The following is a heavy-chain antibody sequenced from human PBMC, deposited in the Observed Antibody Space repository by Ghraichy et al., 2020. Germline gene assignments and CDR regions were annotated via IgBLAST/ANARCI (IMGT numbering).Heavy chain of an antibody. V-gene: IGHV1-24*01. CDR2: FDTEDGET. CDR1: GYTLTELS. Sequence: ASVKVSCKVSGYTLTELSMHWVRQAPGKGLEWMGGFDTEDGETNYAQKFQGRVTMTEDTSTDTAYMELNSLRSEDTAVYYCATATIPVRGYFDYWGQGTLVTVSS. D-gene: IGHD3-9*01. J-gene: IGHJ4*02. CDR3: ATATIPVRGYFDY.